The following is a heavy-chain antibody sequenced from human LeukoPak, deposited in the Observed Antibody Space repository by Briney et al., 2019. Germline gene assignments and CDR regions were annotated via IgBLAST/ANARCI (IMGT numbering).Heavy chain of an antibody. Sequence: ASVKVSCKASGYTFTNSYIHWVRQAPGQGLEWMGSMNPKSGGTKYAQKFHGRVSMTRDTSISTAYMELASLTSDDTAVYYCARAGGRSWFDPWGQGTLVTVSS. J-gene: IGHJ5*02. CDR1: GYTFTNSY. CDR3: ARAGGRSWFDP. CDR2: MNPKSGGT. D-gene: IGHD1-26*01. V-gene: IGHV1-2*02.